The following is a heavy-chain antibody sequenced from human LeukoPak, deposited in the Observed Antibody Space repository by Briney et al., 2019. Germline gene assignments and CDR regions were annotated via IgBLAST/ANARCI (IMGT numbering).Heavy chain of an antibody. D-gene: IGHD3-22*01. CDR3: AKHYYDSSGYRMVYFDY. Sequence: GGSLRLSCAASGFTFSSYAMSWVRQAPGKGLEWVSAISGSGGSTYYADSVKGRFTISRDNSKNTLYLQMNSLRAEDTAVYYCAKHYYDSSGYRMVYFDYWGQGTLVTVSS. CDR2: ISGSGGST. CDR1: GFTFSSYA. V-gene: IGHV3-23*01. J-gene: IGHJ4*02.